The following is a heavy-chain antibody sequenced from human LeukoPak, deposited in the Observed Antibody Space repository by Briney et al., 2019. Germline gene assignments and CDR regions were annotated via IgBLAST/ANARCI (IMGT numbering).Heavy chain of an antibody. V-gene: IGHV4-34*01. Sequence: SETLSLTCAVYGGSFSGYYWSWIRQPPGKGLEWIGEINHSGSTNYNPSLKSRVTISVDTSKNQFSLKLSSVTAADTAEYYCARYGMTYDAFDIWGQGTMVTVSS. CDR2: INHSGST. D-gene: IGHD2-21*02. J-gene: IGHJ3*02. CDR1: GGSFSGYY. CDR3: ARYGMTYDAFDI.